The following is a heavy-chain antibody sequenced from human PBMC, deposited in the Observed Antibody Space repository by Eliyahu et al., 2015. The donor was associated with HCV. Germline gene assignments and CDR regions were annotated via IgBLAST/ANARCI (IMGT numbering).Heavy chain of an antibody. CDR1: GFSLTSTGVG. Sequence: QITLKESGPSLVKPTQTLTLTCSFSGFSLTSTGVGVGWIRQTPEKALEWLALIYWDDQKRYNKALRSRLTINKDTSRSQVVLELTNVDPSDTGTYFCVRGGYCSGGLCYIYYENWGQGTLVTVSS. CDR3: VRGGYCSGGLCYIYYEN. V-gene: IGHV2-5*04. J-gene: IGHJ1*01. CDR2: IYWDDQK. D-gene: IGHD2-15*01.